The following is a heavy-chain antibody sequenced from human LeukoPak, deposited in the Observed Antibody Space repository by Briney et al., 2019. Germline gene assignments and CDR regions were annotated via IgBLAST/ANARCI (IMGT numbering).Heavy chain of an antibody. CDR3: ARYYYDSSGYYYFDY. V-gene: IGHV3-23*01. CDR2: ISGSGDST. CDR1: GFTFNSYA. J-gene: IGHJ4*02. D-gene: IGHD3-22*01. Sequence: GGSLRLSCAASGFTFNSYAMSWVRQAPGKGLEWVSTISGSGDSTMYADSVQGRFTISRDNSKNTLFLQMNSLRAEDTAVYYCARYYYDSSGYYYFDYWGQGTLVTVSS.